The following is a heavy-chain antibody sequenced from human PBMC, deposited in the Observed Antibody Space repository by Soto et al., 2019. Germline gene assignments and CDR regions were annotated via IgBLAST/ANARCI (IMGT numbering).Heavy chain of an antibody. D-gene: IGHD6-13*01. Sequence: SETLSLTCAVYGGSFSGYYWSWIRQPPGKGLEWIGEINHSGSTNYNPSLKSRVTISVDTSKNQFSLKLSSVTAADTAVYYCARGPSSWTPHDYWGKGTRVTVPS. V-gene: IGHV4-34*01. CDR1: GGSFSGYY. CDR3: ARGPSSWTPHDY. J-gene: IGHJ4*02. CDR2: INHSGST.